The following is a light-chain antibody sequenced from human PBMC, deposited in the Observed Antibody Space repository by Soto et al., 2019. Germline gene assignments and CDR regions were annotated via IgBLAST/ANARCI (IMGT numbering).Light chain of an antibody. J-gene: IGKJ2*01. V-gene: IGKV1-33*01. Sequence: DIQMTQSPSSLSASVGDRVTITCHASQDISNYLNWYQQKPGKAPKLLIYDASNLETGVPSRFSGSGSGTDFTFTISSLQPEDIATYYCQQYDNLPMYTFGQGTKLEIK. CDR1: QDISNY. CDR3: QQYDNLPMYT. CDR2: DAS.